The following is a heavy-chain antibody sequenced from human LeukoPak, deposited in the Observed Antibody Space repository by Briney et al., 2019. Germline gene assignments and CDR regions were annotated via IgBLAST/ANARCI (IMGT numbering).Heavy chain of an antibody. CDR1: GFTSTTYG. Sequence: PGGSLRLSCAASGFTSTTYGMHWVRQAPGKGLEWVAVIWSDGSKTYYVDSVKGRFTISRDYAKNTLYLQMSSLRAEDTAVYYCARAGASNEFDYWGQGTLVTVSS. J-gene: IGHJ4*02. CDR3: ARAGASNEFDY. V-gene: IGHV3-33*01. D-gene: IGHD2-8*01. CDR2: IWSDGSKT.